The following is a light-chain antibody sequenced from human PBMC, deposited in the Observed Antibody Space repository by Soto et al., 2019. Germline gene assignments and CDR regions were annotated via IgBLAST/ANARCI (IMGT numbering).Light chain of an antibody. V-gene: IGLV3-1*01. CDR3: QAWDSSTAWI. CDR2: QDT. J-gene: IGLJ2*01. CDR1: KLGNKY. Sequence: YELTQPPSVSLSPGQTASITCSGNKLGNKYASWYQQKPGQSPVLVLYQDTKRPSGIPERFSGSNSGNTATLTISGTQAVDEADYYCQAWDSSTAWIFGGGTKLTVL.